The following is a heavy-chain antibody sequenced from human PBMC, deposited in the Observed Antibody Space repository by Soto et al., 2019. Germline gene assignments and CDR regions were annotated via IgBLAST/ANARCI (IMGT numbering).Heavy chain of an antibody. J-gene: IGHJ5*02. D-gene: IGHD2-2*01. CDR3: ARDAQDIVVVPAATNNWFDP. CDR2: IIPILGIA. Sequence: SVKVSCKASGGTFSSYTISWVRQAPGQGLEWMGRIIPILGIANYAQKFQGRVTITADKSTSTAYMELSSLRSEDTAVYYCARDAQDIVVVPAATNNWFDPWGQGTLVTVS. CDR1: GGTFSSYT. V-gene: IGHV1-69*04.